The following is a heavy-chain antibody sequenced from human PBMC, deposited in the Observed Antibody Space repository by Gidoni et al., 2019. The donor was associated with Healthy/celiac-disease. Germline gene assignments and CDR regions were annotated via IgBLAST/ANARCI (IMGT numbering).Heavy chain of an antibody. CDR1: GGTFSSYA. CDR2: IIPSLGIA. J-gene: IGHJ4*02. Sequence: QVQLVQSGAEVKKPGSSVKVSCKASGGTFSSYAISWVRQAPGQGPEWMGRIIPSLGIANYAQKFQGRVTITADKSTSTAYMELSSLRSEDTAVYYCARDAEGPITMLKWGQGTLVTVSS. D-gene: IGHD3-10*02. CDR3: ARDAEGPITMLK. V-gene: IGHV1-69*04.